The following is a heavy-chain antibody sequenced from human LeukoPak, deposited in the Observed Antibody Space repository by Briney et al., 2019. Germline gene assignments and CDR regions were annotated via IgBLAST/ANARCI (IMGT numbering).Heavy chain of an antibody. J-gene: IGHJ6*03. D-gene: IGHD3-16*02. CDR3: ARHIGGGIEDMDV. V-gene: IGHV4-59*08. CDR2: IYVTGT. Sequence: SETLSLTCTVSGGSIGTYYWSWIRQSPGKGLEWIGYIYVTGTRYNPYLQSRVTISVDRSRNQFFLKMSSVTAADTAVYYCARHIGGGIEDMDVWGKGTKDIVSS. CDR1: GGSIGTYY.